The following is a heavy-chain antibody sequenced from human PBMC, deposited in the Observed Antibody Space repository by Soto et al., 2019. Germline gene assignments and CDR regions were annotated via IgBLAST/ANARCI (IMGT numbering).Heavy chain of an antibody. J-gene: IGHJ6*02. V-gene: IGHV4-31*03. CDR3: ARDRAARPVNYYYYGMDV. CDR1: GGSISSGGYY. Sequence: SETLSLTCTVSGGSISSGGYYWSWIRQHPGKGLEWIGYIYYSGSTYYNPSLKSRVTISVDTSKNQFSLKLSSVTAADTAVYYCARDRAARPVNYYYYGMDVWGQGTTVTVSS. CDR2: IYYSGST. D-gene: IGHD6-6*01.